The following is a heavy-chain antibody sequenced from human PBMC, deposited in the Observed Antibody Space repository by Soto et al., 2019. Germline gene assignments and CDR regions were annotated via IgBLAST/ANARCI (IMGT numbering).Heavy chain of an antibody. J-gene: IGHJ5*02. CDR2: ISSSSSYI. Sequence: PGGSLRLSCAASGFTFSSYSMNWVRQAPGKGLEWVSSISSSSSYIYYADSVKGRFTISRDNDKNSLYLQMNSPRGEDTAGDCRPTDLTWFTNESWYDPWGQGNLVTVS. CDR3: PTDLTWFTNESWYDP. V-gene: IGHV3-21*01. D-gene: IGHD3-10*01. CDR1: GFTFSSYS.